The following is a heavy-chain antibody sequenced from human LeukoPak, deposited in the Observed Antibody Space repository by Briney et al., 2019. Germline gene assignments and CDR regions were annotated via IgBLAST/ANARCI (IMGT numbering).Heavy chain of an antibody. CDR2: ISWNNSTI. V-gene: IGHV3-9*01. D-gene: IGHD3-9*01. CDR3: VKEADWLFASGGDY. CDR1: GFNFDDYA. Sequence: PGGSLRLSCAASGFNFDDYAMHWVRQAPGKGLEWVSGISWNNSTIGYADSVKGRFTISRDNAKNSLYLQMNSLRAEDTAVYYCVKEADWLFASGGDYWGQGTLVTVSS. J-gene: IGHJ4*02.